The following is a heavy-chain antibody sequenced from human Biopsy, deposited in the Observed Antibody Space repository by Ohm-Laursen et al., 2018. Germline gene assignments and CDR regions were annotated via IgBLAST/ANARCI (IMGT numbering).Heavy chain of an antibody. CDR2: VYYNGNT. Sequence: GTLSFTCAVTYGSISGHFWSWIRQAPGKGLEWIGYVYYNGNTNYSPSLKSRATISLDTSKNQSSLKVRSVTAADTAVYYCVRGVDYYDPYHYYALDVWGQGTTVTVSS. D-gene: IGHD3-22*01. V-gene: IGHV4-59*11. CDR3: VRGVDYYDPYHYYALDV. CDR1: YGSISGHF. J-gene: IGHJ6*02.